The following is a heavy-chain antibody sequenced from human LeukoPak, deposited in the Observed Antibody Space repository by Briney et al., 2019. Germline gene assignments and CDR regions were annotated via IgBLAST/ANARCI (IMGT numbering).Heavy chain of an antibody. V-gene: IGHV3-53*01. D-gene: IGHD6-6*01. CDR1: GFTVSSNY. J-gene: IGHJ4*02. Sequence: PGGSLRLSCAASGFTVSSNYMSWVRQAPGKGLEWVSVIYSGGSTYYADSVKGRFTISRNNSKNTLYLQMNSLRAEETAVYYCARGPQKYSSSWSFDYWGEGTLVTVSS. CDR3: ARGPQKYSSSWSFDY. CDR2: IYSGGST.